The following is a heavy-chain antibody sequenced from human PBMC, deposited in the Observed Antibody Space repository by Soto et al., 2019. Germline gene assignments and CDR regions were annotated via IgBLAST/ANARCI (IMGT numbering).Heavy chain of an antibody. CDR1: GGTFSSYA. CDR2: IIPIFGTA. J-gene: IGHJ4*02. Sequence: SVKFSCKASGGTFSSYAISWVRQAPGQGLEWMGGIIPIFGTANYAQKFQGRVTITADESTSTAYMELSSLRSEDTAVYYCARVPYYDSSGYVPLWGQGTLVTVSS. CDR3: ARVPYYDSSGYVPL. D-gene: IGHD3-22*01. V-gene: IGHV1-69*13.